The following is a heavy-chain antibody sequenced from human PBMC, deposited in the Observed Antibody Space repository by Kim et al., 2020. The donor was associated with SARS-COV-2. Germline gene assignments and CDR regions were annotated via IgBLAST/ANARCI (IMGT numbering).Heavy chain of an antibody. D-gene: IGHD6-19*01. V-gene: IGHV3-23*01. CDR1: GFTFSSYA. CDR3: AKYKYSSGWYVAYYGMDV. CDR2: ISGSGGST. J-gene: IGHJ6*02. Sequence: GGSLRLSCAASGFTFSSYAMSWVRQAPGKGLEWVSAISGSGGSTYYADSVKGRFTISRDNSKNTLYLQMNSLRAEDTAVYYCAKYKYSSGWYVAYYGMDVWGQGTTVTVSS.